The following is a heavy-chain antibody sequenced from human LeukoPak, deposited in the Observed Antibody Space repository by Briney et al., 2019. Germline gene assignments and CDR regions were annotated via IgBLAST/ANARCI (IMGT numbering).Heavy chain of an antibody. CDR1: GDSISSGGYY. Sequence: SETLSLTCTVSGDSISSGGYYWSWIRQHPGKGLEWIGYIYYSGSTYYNPFLKSRITISVDTSKNQFSLKLSSVTAADTAVYYCARGRTYFYDSSGYPFDYWGQGTQVTVSS. CDR3: ARGRTYFYDSSGYPFDY. J-gene: IGHJ4*02. CDR2: IYYSGST. D-gene: IGHD3-22*01. V-gene: IGHV4-31*03.